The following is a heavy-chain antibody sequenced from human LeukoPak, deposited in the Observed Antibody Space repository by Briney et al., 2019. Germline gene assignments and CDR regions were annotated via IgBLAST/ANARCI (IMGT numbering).Heavy chain of an antibody. CDR1: GAFITSSPYF. Sequence: SETLSLTCSVSGAFITSSPYFWGWIRQTPGKGLEWIGYIFYNGNTKYNPSLKSRATMSTDTSKNHFSLRLTSVTAADTAVYYCARGGDTFLDAFDIWGHGKMVTVSS. V-gene: IGHV4-61*03. CDR2: IFYNGNT. CDR3: ARGGDTFLDAFDI. J-gene: IGHJ3*02. D-gene: IGHD2/OR15-2a*01.